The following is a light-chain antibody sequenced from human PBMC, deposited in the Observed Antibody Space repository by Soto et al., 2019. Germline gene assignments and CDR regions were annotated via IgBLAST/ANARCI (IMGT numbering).Light chain of an antibody. CDR2: DAS. V-gene: IGKV3-11*01. J-gene: IGKJ5*01. CDR3: QQRSNWPPIT. CDR1: QSVNSY. Sequence: EVVLTQSPGTLSLSPGERATLSCRASQSVNSYLAWYQHKPGQAPRLLIYDASNRATGIPDRFSGSGSGTDFTLTIDSLEPEDFAIYYCQQRSNWPPITFGQGTRLEIK.